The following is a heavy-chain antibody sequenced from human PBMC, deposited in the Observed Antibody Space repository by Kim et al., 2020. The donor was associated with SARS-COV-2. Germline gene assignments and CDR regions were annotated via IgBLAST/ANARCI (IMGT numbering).Heavy chain of an antibody. Sequence: TRYAQKFQGRDTTTSDTSTNTVDMEMSSLTSDDTALYYCARAWNQDFDYWGQGTLVTVSS. J-gene: IGHJ4*02. V-gene: IGHV1-46*01. CDR3: ARAWNQDFDY. CDR2: T. D-gene: IGHD1-1*01.